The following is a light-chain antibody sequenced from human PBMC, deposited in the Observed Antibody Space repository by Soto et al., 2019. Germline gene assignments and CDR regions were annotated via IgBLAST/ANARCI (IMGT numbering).Light chain of an antibody. J-gene: IGKJ2*02. V-gene: IGKV3-20*01. Sequence: EIVLTQSPGTLSLSPGERATLPCRASQSVSSSYLAWYQQKPGQAPRLLIYGASSRATGIPDRFSGSGSGTDFTLTISRLEPEDFAVYYCQQYGSSLLWTFGQGTKLEI. CDR2: GAS. CDR1: QSVSSSY. CDR3: QQYGSSLLWT.